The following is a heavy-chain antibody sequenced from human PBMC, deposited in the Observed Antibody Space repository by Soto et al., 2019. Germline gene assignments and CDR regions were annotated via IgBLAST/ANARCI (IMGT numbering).Heavy chain of an antibody. V-gene: IGHV2-26*01. Sequence: GSGPTLVNPTETLTLTCTVSGFSLSNARMGVSWIRQPPGKALEWLAHIFSNDEKSYSTSLKSRLTISKDTSKSQVVLTMTNMDPVDTATYYCARAPPTVRPYGMDVWGQGTPVTVSS. J-gene: IGHJ6*02. CDR3: ARAPPTVRPYGMDV. CDR2: IFSNDEK. D-gene: IGHD4-17*01. CDR1: GFSLSNARMG.